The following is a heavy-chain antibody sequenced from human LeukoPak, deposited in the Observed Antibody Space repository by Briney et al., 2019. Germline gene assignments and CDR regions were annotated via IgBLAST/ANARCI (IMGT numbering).Heavy chain of an antibody. V-gene: IGHV3-7*01. D-gene: IGHD3-10*01. Sequence: GGSLRLSCAASGFTFSSYWMSWVRQAPGKGLEWVANIKQDISEKYYVDSVEGRFTISRDNAKNSLYLQMNSLRAEDTAVYYCARVDNYGSFDYWGQGTLVTVSS. CDR3: ARVDNYGSFDY. CDR1: GFTFSSYW. CDR2: IKQDISEK. J-gene: IGHJ4*02.